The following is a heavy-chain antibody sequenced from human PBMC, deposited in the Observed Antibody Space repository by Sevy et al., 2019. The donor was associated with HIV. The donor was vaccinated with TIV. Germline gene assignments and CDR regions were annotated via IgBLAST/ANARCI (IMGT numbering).Heavy chain of an antibody. D-gene: IGHD7-27*01. J-gene: IGHJ4*02. CDR1: GFTFNNYW. CDR3: ARSWDYWGQMGY. Sequence: GGSLRLSCAASGFTFNNYWMTWVRQAPGKGLEWVANIKQDGSDKYSMESVKGRFNISRDNTKNSLYLQLNSLRAEDTAVYYCARSWDYWGQMGYWGQGTLVTVSS. V-gene: IGHV3-7*03. CDR2: IKQDGSDK.